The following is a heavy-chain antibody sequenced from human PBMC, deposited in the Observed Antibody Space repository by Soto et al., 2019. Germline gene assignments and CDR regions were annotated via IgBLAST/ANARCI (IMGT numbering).Heavy chain of an antibody. V-gene: IGHV3-11*06. Sequence: GSLRLSCAASGFTFSDYYMSWILQTPRKGLEWVSSISSSSSYIYYADSVKGRFTISRDNAKNSLYLQMNSLRAEDTAVYHCARGLPPRDYDILTGYYIPASDYWGQRTLVTVSS. CDR2: ISSSSSYI. CDR1: GFTFSDYY. D-gene: IGHD3-9*01. CDR3: ARGLPPRDYDILTGYYIPASDY. J-gene: IGHJ4*02.